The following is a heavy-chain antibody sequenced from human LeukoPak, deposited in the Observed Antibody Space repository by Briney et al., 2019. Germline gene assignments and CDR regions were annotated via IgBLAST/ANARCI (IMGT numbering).Heavy chain of an antibody. Sequence: ASVRVSCKASGYTFTSYGISWVRQAPGQGLEWMGWISAYNGNTNYAQKLQGRVTMTTDTSTSTAYMELRSLRSDDTAVYYCARGPRDYDSSSYYYSEMDYWGQGTLVTVSS. J-gene: IGHJ4*02. D-gene: IGHD3-22*01. CDR1: GYTFTSYG. V-gene: IGHV1-18*01. CDR3: ARGPRDYDSSSYYYSEMDY. CDR2: ISAYNGNT.